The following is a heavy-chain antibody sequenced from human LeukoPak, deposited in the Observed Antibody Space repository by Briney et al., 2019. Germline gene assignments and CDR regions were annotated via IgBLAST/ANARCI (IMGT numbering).Heavy chain of an antibody. CDR1: DGSINSYY. D-gene: IGHD1-26*01. Sequence: SETLSLTCSVSDGSINSYYWNWIRRPPGKGLEWIGYIYYNGNTNYSTSLKSRVTMSVDTSKNLFSLKVSSVTAADTAVYYCARGRSNYYGMDVWGQGTTVTVSS. V-gene: IGHV4-59*01. CDR3: ARGRSNYYGMDV. CDR2: IYYNGNT. J-gene: IGHJ6*02.